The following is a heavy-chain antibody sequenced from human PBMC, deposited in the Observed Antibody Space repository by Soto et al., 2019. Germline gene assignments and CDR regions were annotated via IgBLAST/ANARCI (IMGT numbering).Heavy chain of an antibody. D-gene: IGHD4-4*01. J-gene: IGHJ6*02. V-gene: IGHV1-69*13. Sequence: GASVKVSCKASGGTFSSYAISWVRQAPGQGLEWMGGIIPIFGTANYAQKFQGRVTITADESTSTTYMELSSLRSEDTAVYYCARGGGDSNYSGGYYYYGMDVVGQGTTVTVSS. CDR1: GGTFSSYA. CDR2: IIPIFGTA. CDR3: ARGGGDSNYSGGYYYYGMDV.